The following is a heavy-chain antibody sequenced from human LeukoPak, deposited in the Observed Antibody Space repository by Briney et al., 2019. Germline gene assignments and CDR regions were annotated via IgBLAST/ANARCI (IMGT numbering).Heavy chain of an antibody. CDR1: GFTVSSNY. Sequence: GGSLRLSCAASGFTVSSNYMSWVRQAPGKGLEWVSVIYSGGSTYYADSVKGRFTISRDNSKNTLYLQMNSLRAEDTAVYYCARDTYSGYDPKGYYYMDVWGKGTTVTISS. CDR2: IYSGGST. D-gene: IGHD5-12*01. V-gene: IGHV3-53*01. J-gene: IGHJ6*03. CDR3: ARDTYSGYDPKGYYYMDV.